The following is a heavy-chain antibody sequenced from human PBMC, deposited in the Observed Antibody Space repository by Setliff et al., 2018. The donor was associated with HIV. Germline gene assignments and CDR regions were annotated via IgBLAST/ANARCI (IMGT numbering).Heavy chain of an antibody. V-gene: IGHV1-2*02. CDR2: INPNSGGT. CDR3: ARKKSYYDSSGYPYFDY. Sequence: ASVKVSCKASGYTFTGYYMHWVRQAPGQGLEWMGWINPNSGGTNYAQKFQGRVTMTRDTSISTAYMELSRLRSDDTAVYYCARKKSYYDSSGYPYFDYWGQGTLVTVSS. J-gene: IGHJ4*02. CDR1: GYTFTGYY. D-gene: IGHD3-22*01.